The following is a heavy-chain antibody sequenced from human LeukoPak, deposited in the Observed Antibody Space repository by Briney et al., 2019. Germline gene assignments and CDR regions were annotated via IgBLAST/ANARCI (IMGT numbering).Heavy chain of an antibody. CDR3: ARYDTGHLSNWFDP. CDR1: GFTFSSYW. J-gene: IGHJ5*02. V-gene: IGHV3-7*01. D-gene: IGHD1-1*01. Sequence: GGSLRLSCAASGFTFSSYWMSWVRQAPGKGLEWVANIKQDGSEKYYADSVKGRFTISRDNAKNSLYLQMNSLRAEDTAVYYCARYDTGHLSNWFDPWGQGTLVTVSS. CDR2: IKQDGSEK.